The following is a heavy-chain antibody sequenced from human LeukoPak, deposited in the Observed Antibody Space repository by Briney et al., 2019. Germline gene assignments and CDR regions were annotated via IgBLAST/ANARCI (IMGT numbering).Heavy chain of an antibody. J-gene: IGHJ3*02. Sequence: PGGSLRLSCAASRFTFSSYGMHWVRQAPGKGLEWVAVISYDGSNKYYADSVKGRFTISRDNSKNTLYLQMNSLRAEDTAVYYCARGHITGPYDGDAFDIWGQGTMVTVSS. CDR2: ISYDGSNK. CDR1: RFTFSSYG. CDR3: ARGHITGPYDGDAFDI. D-gene: IGHD1-14*01. V-gene: IGHV3-30*12.